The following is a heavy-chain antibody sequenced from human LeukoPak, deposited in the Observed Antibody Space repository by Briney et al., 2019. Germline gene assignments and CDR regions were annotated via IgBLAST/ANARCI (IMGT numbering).Heavy chain of an antibody. D-gene: IGHD2-15*01. CDR1: GYSFTSYW. CDR3: ARLSDYCSGGSCYSGGWFDS. Sequence: GESLKISCKGSGYSFTSYWIGWVRQMPGKGLEWMGIIYPGDSDTRYSPSFQGQVTISADNSISSAYLQWNNLKASDTAIYYCARLSDYCSGGSCYSGGWFDSWGQGTLVTVSS. CDR2: IYPGDSDT. J-gene: IGHJ5*01. V-gene: IGHV5-51*01.